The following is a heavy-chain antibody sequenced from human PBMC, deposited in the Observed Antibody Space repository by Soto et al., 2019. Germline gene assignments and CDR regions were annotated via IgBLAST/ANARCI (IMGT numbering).Heavy chain of an antibody. CDR3: ARESLVYYLDY. D-gene: IGHD3-22*01. CDR1: GFTFSSYS. V-gene: IGHV3-21*01. J-gene: IGHJ4*02. Sequence: SFAASGFTFSSYSMNWVRQAPGKGLEWVSSISSSSSYIYYADSVKGRFTISRDNAKNSLYLQMNSLRAEDTAVYYCARESLVYYLDYWGQGTLVTVSS. CDR2: ISSSSSYI.